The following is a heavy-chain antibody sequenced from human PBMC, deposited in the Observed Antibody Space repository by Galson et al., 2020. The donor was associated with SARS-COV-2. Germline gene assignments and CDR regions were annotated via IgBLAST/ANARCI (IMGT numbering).Heavy chain of an antibody. D-gene: IGHD3-10*01. CDR1: GFSFSDYG. J-gene: IGHJ4*02. V-gene: IGHV3-30*18. CDR2: ISYEGSNK. Sequence: GGSLRLSCAASGFSFSDYGMHWVRQAPGKGLEWVAVISYEGSNKYYANSVKGRFTISRDDSKNTLYLQMNSLRAEDTAVYYCAKDGDNYGLDYWGQGTLVTVSS. CDR3: AKDGDNYGLDY.